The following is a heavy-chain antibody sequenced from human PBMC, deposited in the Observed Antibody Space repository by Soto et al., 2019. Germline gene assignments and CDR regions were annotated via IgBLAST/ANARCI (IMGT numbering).Heavy chain of an antibody. CDR3: ARHSAPRRDGYTSIDY. Sequence: QLQLQESCPGLVKPSETLSLTCTVSGGSISRSSYYWGWIRQPPGKGLEWIGRIYYSGSTYYNPSLKSPVTISVDTSKNQFSLKLSSVTAADTAVYYCARHSAPRRDGYTSIDYWGQGTLVTVSS. CDR2: IYYSGST. V-gene: IGHV4-39*01. CDR1: GGSISRSSYY. J-gene: IGHJ4*02. D-gene: IGHD5-12*01.